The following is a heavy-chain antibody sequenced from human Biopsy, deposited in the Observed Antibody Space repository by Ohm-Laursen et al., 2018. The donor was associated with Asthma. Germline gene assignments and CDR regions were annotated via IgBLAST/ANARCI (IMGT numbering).Heavy chain of an antibody. Sequence: SQRLSCTASGFTFRSYWMSWVRQAPGKGLEWVANIKHDGSENNHVDSLKGRFTISRDNAKNSLYLQMNSLRAEDTAVYYCARTFHFWSPYHAEHYQLWGQGTLVTVSS. D-gene: IGHD3-3*02. CDR1: GFTFRSYW. V-gene: IGHV3-7*01. CDR3: ARTFHFWSPYHAEHYQL. CDR2: IKHDGSEN. J-gene: IGHJ1*01.